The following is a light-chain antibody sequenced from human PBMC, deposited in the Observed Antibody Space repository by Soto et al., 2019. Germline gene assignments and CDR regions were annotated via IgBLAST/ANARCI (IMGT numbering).Light chain of an antibody. Sequence: QSVLTQPPSASGTPGQRVTISCSGSSSNIGSNTVNWYQQLPGTAPKLLIYSNNQRPSGVPDRFSGSKSGTSASLAISGLQSEDEADYYCAAWDDSLNGPVCGGGTKRTVL. V-gene: IGLV1-44*01. J-gene: IGLJ3*02. CDR1: SSNIGSNT. CDR2: SNN. CDR3: AAWDDSLNGPV.